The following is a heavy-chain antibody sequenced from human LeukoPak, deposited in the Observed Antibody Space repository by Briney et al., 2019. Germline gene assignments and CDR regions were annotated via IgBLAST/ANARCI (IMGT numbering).Heavy chain of an antibody. J-gene: IGHJ2*01. CDR1: GFTFSSYS. D-gene: IGHD3-9*01. V-gene: IGHV3-21*01. CDR3: ARTEYQLHYDILTGYSNYYFDL. CDR2: ISSSSSYI. Sequence: GGSLRLSCAASGFTFSSYSMNWVRQAPGKGLEWVSSISSSSSYIYYADSVKGRFTISRDNAKNSLYLQMNSLRAEDTALYYCARTEYQLHYDILTGYSNYYFDLWGRGTLVTVSS.